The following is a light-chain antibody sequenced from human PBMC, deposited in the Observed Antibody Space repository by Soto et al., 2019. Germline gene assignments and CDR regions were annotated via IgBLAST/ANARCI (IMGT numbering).Light chain of an antibody. J-gene: IGKJ4*01. CDR1: QSVLYSSNNKNY. CDR2: WAS. CDR3: QQYYSAPLT. V-gene: IGKV4-1*01. Sequence: DIVMTQSPDSLAVSLGERATINCKSSQSVLYSSNNKNYLAWYQQKPGQPPKLLISWASSRESGVPDRLSGSGSGTDFTLTISSLQAEDVAVYYCQQYYSAPLTFGGGTKVEIK.